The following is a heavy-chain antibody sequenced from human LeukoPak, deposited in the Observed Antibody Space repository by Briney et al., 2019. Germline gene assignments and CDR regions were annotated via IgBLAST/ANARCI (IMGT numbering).Heavy chain of an antibody. CDR2: ISAYNGNT. Sequence: GASVKVSCKASGYTFTSYGISWVRQAPGQGLEWMGWISAYNGNTNYAQKLQGRVTMTTDTSTSTAYMELRSLRSDDTAVYYCARDHHDKITMVRGVTNWFDPWGQGTLVTVS. V-gene: IGHV1-18*01. D-gene: IGHD3-10*01. J-gene: IGHJ5*02. CDR3: ARDHHDKITMVRGVTNWFDP. CDR1: GYTFTSYG.